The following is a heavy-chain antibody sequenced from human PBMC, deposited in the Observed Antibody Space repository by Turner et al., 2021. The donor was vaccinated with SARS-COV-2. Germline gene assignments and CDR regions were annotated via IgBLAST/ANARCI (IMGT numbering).Heavy chain of an antibody. V-gene: IGHV3-66*01. J-gene: IGHJ4*02. D-gene: IGHD3-10*01. CDR2: IYSGGST. CDR1: GFTVSSNY. Sequence: VQLVESGGGLVSPGGSLRLSCAASGFTVSSNYMSWVRQAPGKGLEWVSVIYSGGSTFYADSVKGRFTISRDNSKNTLYLQMNSLRAEDTAVYYCAREVSGSSNTGVYFDYWGQGTLVTVSS. CDR3: AREVSGSSNTGVYFDY.